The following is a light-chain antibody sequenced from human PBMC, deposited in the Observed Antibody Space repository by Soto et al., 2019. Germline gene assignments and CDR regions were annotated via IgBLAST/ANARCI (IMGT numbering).Light chain of an antibody. CDR3: QQYYSTPT. Sequence: DIVMTQSPDSLAVSLGERATINCKSSQSVLYSSNNKNYLAWYQQKPGQPPKLLIYWASTRESGVPDRFSGSGSVTEFTLTISSLQAEDVAVYYCQQYYSTPTFGQGTKVEIK. CDR2: WAS. J-gene: IGKJ1*01. CDR1: QSVLYSSNNKNY. V-gene: IGKV4-1*01.